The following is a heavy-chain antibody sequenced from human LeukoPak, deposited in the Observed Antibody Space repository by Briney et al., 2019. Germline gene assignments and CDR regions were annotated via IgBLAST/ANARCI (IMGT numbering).Heavy chain of an antibody. Sequence: LEWVANIKQDGSEKYYVDSVKGRFTISRDNAKNSLYLQMNSLRAEDTAVYYCARVVDTAMALDYWGQGTLVTVSS. J-gene: IGHJ4*02. V-gene: IGHV3-7*03. D-gene: IGHD5-18*01. CDR3: ARVVDTAMALDY. CDR2: IKQDGSEK.